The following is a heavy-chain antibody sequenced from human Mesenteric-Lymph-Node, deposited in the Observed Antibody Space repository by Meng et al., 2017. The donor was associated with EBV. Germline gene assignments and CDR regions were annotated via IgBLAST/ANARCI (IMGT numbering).Heavy chain of an antibody. CDR1: GFTFRNYG. Sequence: HVQLTESGGGAVLPGRALTLSCAASGFTFRNYGMHWVRQAPGRGLEWVAVIWSDGSHDYYADSVKGRFIVSRDNSKNTLSLQMNSLRAEDTALYYCARDEAEYGDSYFDHWGQGTLVTVAS. CDR3: ARDEAEYGDSYFDH. CDR2: IWSDGSHD. J-gene: IGHJ4*02. D-gene: IGHD4-17*01. V-gene: IGHV3-33*01.